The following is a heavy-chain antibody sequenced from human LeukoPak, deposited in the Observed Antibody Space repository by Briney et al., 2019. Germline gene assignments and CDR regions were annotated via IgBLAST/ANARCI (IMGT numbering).Heavy chain of an antibody. J-gene: IGHJ6*02. CDR3: ARDSRGIDFWSGYRVYYYGMDV. V-gene: IGHV3-11*01. D-gene: IGHD3-3*01. CDR2: ISSSGSTI. Sequence: GGSLRLSCAASGFTFSDYYMSWIRQAPGKGLEWVSYISSSGSTIYYADSVKGRFTISRDNAKNSLYLQMNSLRADDTAVYYCARDSRGIDFWSGYRVYYYGMDVWGQGTAVTVSS. CDR1: GFTFSDYY.